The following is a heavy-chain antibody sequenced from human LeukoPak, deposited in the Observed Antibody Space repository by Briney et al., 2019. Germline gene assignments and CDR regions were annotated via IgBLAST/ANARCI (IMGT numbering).Heavy chain of an antibody. J-gene: IGHJ4*02. Sequence: GGSLRLSCAASGFTFSSYAMSWVRQAPGKGLEWVSAISGSGGSTYYADSVKGRFTISRDNSKNTLYLQMNSLRAEDTAVYYCAKDLVGYYYGSGSYYKEGDDYWGQGTLVTVSS. V-gene: IGHV3-23*01. CDR2: ISGSGGST. CDR3: AKDLVGYYYGSGSYYKEGDDY. D-gene: IGHD3-10*01. CDR1: GFTFSSYA.